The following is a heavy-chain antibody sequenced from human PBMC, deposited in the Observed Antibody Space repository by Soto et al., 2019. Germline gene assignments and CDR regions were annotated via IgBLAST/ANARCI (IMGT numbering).Heavy chain of an antibody. V-gene: IGHV4-59*01. CDR2: LYYGRSA. J-gene: IGHJ4*02. D-gene: IGHD3-22*01. Sequence: QVQLQESGPGLVKPSETLSLTCAVSGDSISSYYCMWIRHPPGKGLESIGYLYYGRSANYNPSLMSRVTLSVDTSTNQCSLTLSSMSAADTAVYYCALRSMAVVPEYWGQGTLVTVSS. CDR3: ALRSMAVVPEY. CDR1: GDSISSYY.